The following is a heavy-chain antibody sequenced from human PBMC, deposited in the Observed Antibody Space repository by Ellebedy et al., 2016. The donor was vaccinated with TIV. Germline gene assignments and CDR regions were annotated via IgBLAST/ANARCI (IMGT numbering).Heavy chain of an antibody. D-gene: IGHD3-22*01. Sequence: MPSETLSPTCTVSAGSISNYYWSWIRQPPGKGLEWIGYIYYSGSTNYHPSLKSRVTMSVASSRNQFSLKLSSVTAADTAVFYCARTSYYDSSGYPLFDYWGQGTLVTVSS. CDR3: ARTSYYDSSGYPLFDY. J-gene: IGHJ4*02. CDR1: AGSISNYY. CDR2: IYYSGST. V-gene: IGHV4-59*08.